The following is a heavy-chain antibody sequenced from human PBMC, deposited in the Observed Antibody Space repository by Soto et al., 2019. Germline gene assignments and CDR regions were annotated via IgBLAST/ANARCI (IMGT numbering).Heavy chain of an antibody. CDR3: ARDPRGWCRGTNCFANYYYAMDV. CDR2: VDPNTGDT. D-gene: IGHD2-8*01. V-gene: IGHV1-2*02. J-gene: IGHJ6*02. CDR1: GYTFTDYH. Sequence: QVQLVQSGAEVKKPGASVKVSCKASGYTFTDYHIHWMRQAPGQGLEWMGWVDPNTGDTNYAQKFQGRVTMTRDTSVNTAHMELSSLTSDDTAVFYCARDPRGWCRGTNCFANYYYAMDVWGQGTTVLVS.